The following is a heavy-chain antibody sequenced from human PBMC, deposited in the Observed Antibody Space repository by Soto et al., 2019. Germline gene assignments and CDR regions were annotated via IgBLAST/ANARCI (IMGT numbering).Heavy chain of an antibody. D-gene: IGHD3-22*01. Sequence: SETLSLTCTVSGGSISSYYWSWIRQPPGKGLEWIGYIYYSGSTNYNPSLKSRVTISVDTSKNQFSLKLSSVTAADTAVYYCARGQGYYYDRDAFDIGGQGTMVTVSS. CDR1: GGSISSYY. V-gene: IGHV4-59*08. CDR3: ARGQGYYYDRDAFDI. CDR2: IYYSGST. J-gene: IGHJ3*02.